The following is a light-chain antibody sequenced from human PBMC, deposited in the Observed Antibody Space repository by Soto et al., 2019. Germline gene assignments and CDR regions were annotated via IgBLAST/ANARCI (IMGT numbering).Light chain of an antibody. Sequence: QSVLTQPPSASGTPGQRVTISCSGSSSNIGINAVNWYQQLPGTAANLVTYNNNQRPSGAPDRFSGSKSGTSASLAISGLQSEDEADYYCAAWDDSLNGLVFGTGTKVTVL. CDR2: NNN. J-gene: IGLJ1*01. V-gene: IGLV1-44*01. CDR3: AAWDDSLNGLV. CDR1: SSNIGINA.